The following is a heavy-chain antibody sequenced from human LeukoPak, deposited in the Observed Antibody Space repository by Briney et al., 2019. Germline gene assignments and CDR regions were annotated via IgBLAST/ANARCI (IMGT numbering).Heavy chain of an antibody. J-gene: IGHJ4*02. CDR3: ARIGYSSSSFDY. D-gene: IGHD6-6*01. Sequence: QPGGSLRLSCAASGFTFDDYAMHWVRQAPGKGLEWVSGISWNSGSIGYADSVKGRFTISRDNAKNSLYLQMNSLSAEDTAVYYCARIGYSSSSFDYWGQGTLVTVSS. CDR2: ISWNSGSI. V-gene: IGHV3-9*01. CDR1: GFTFDDYA.